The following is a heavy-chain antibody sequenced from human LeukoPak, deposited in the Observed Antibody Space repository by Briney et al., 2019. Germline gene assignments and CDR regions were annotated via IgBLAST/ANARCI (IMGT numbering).Heavy chain of an antibody. CDR1: GDSISGNY. D-gene: IGHD5-24*01. CDR3: ARLGDGDNLRYFDY. V-gene: IGHV4-59*08. Sequence: SETLSLTCTVSGDSISGNYWTWIRQPPGKGLEWFGYIYYSGSTNYNASLKSRVTISVDTSKNQFSLKLSSVTAADTAGYYCARLGDGDNLRYFDYWGQGTLVTVSS. J-gene: IGHJ4*02. CDR2: IYYSGST.